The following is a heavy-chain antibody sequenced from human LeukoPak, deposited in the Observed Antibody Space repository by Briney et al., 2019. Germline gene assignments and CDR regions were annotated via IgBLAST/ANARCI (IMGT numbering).Heavy chain of an antibody. CDR1: GFTFSSYW. Sequence: QPGGSLRLSCATSGFTFSSYWMHWVRQAPGKGPVWVSRINTDGSDTHYADSVKGRFTISRDNAKNTLYLQMNSLRTEDTAVYYCARESAVPGSCYFDYWGQGTLVTVSS. CDR3: ARESAVPGSCYFDY. V-gene: IGHV3-74*01. J-gene: IGHJ4*02. D-gene: IGHD5-12*01. CDR2: INTDGSDT.